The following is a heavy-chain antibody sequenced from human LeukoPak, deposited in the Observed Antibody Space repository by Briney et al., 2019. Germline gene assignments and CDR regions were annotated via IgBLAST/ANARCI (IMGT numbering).Heavy chain of an antibody. CDR1: GYRFTDYY. J-gene: IGHJ5*02. CDR3: ARKGCTGDCYRFDP. CDR2: INPNNGGT. D-gene: IGHD2-21*02. V-gene: IGHV1-2*02. Sequence: ASVKVSCKASGYRFTDYYVHWVRQAPGQGLEWMGWINPNNGGTNYAQKFHGRVTMTRDTSITTAYMELSRLTSDDTAVYYCARKGCTGDCYRFDPWGQGTLVTVSS.